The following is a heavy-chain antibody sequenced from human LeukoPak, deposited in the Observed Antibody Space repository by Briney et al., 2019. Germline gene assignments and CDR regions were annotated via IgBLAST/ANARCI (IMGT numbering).Heavy chain of an antibody. D-gene: IGHD2-2*01. CDR1: GGSFSGYY. V-gene: IGHV4-34*01. CDR2: INHSGST. J-gene: IGHJ4*02. CDR3: ARGSVVVDY. Sequence: PSETLSLTCAVSGGSFSGYYWSWIRQPPGKGLEWIGEINHSGSTNYNPSLKSRVTISVDTSKNQFSLKLSSVTAADTAVYYCARGSVVVDYWGQGTLVTVSS.